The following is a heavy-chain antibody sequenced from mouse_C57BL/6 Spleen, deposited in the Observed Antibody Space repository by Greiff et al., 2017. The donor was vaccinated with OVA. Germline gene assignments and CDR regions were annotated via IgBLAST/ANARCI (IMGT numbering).Heavy chain of an antibody. CDR2: IYPGSGNT. CDR3: ARGQLRLHAMDY. D-gene: IGHD3-2*02. V-gene: IGHV1-66*01. Sequence: QVQLKQSGPELVKPGASVKISCKASGYSFTSYYIHWVKQRPGQGLEWIGWIYPGSGNTKYNEKFKGKATLTADTSSSTAYMQLSSLTSEDSAVYYCARGQLRLHAMDYWGQGTSVTVSS. J-gene: IGHJ4*01. CDR1: GYSFTSYY.